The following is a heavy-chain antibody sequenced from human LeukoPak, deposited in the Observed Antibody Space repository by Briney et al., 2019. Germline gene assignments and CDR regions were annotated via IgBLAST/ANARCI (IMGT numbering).Heavy chain of an antibody. J-gene: IGHJ4*02. CDR1: GFTFRNYY. CDR3: ARRFFDY. CDR2: ISLDGNNE. V-gene: IGHV3-30-3*01. Sequence: PGGSLRLSCAASGFTFRNYYMHWVRQAPGKGLEWVAVISLDGNNEYYADSVKGRFSLSRDNSMNTLYLQLNSLRTEDTAVYYCARRFFDYWGQGTLVTVSS.